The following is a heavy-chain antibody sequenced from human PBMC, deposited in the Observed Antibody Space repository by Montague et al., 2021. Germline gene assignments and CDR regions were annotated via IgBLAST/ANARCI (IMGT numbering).Heavy chain of an antibody. CDR2: SYYRSEWYY. J-gene: IGHJ4*02. D-gene: IGHD6-13*01. CDR3: ARDPRYSLSWSFDY. V-gene: IGHV6-1*01. Sequence: CAISGDSDSIEALARRSVKQSPALEPVRQGGSYYRSEWYYDYAVSVKSRMTISPDTSKNQFSLQLSSVTPEDRAVYYCARDPRYSLSWSFDYWGQGTLVTVSS. CDR1: GDSDSIEALA.